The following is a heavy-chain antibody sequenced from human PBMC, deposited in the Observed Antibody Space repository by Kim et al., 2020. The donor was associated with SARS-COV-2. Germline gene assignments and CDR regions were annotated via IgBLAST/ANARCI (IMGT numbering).Heavy chain of an antibody. CDR1: GGSISSYY. V-gene: IGHV4-59*13. J-gene: IGHJ6*02. CDR2: IYYSGST. D-gene: IGHD6-19*01. Sequence: SETLSLTCTVSGGSISSYYWSWIRQPPGKGLEWIGYIYYSGSTNYNPSLKSRVTISVDTSKNQFSLKLSSVTAADTAVYYCARDTRLLKPSSGWPEAEGLYYYYYGMDVWGQGTTVTVSS. CDR3: ARDTRLLKPSSGWPEAEGLYYYYYGMDV.